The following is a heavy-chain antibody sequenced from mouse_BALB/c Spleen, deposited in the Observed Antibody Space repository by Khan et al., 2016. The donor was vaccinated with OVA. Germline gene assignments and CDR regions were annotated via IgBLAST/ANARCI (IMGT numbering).Heavy chain of an antibody. Sequence: VELVESGPGLVQPSQSLSITCTVSGFSLTSYGVHWVRQSPGKGLEWLGVIWSGGSTDYNAAFISRLSISKDNSKSQVFFKMNSLQANDTAIYYCASYYDYDYVDYWGQGTTLTVSS. D-gene: IGHD2-4*01. V-gene: IGHV2-2*02. CDR3: ASYYDYDYVDY. CDR1: GFSLTSYG. J-gene: IGHJ2*01. CDR2: IWSGGST.